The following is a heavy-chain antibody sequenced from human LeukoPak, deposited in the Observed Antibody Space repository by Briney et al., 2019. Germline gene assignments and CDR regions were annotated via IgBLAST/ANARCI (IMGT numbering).Heavy chain of an antibody. V-gene: IGHV4-4*02. Sequence: PSETLSLTRAVSGGSISSSNWWSWVRQPPGKGLEWIGEIYHSGSTNYNPSLKSRVTISVDKSKKQFSLKLSSVTAADTAVYYCALVAAGGTRRYYFDYWGQGTLVTVSS. CDR1: GGSISSSNW. CDR2: IYHSGST. CDR3: ALVAAGGTRRYYFDY. J-gene: IGHJ4*02. D-gene: IGHD6-13*01.